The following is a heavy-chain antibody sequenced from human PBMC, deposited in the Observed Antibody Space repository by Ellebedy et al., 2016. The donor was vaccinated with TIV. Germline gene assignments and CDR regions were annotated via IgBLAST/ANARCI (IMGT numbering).Heavy chain of an antibody. CDR1: GYTFTGYY. D-gene: IGHD1-26*01. CDR3: AREGGVYYFDY. J-gene: IGHJ4*02. V-gene: IGHV1-2*06. Sequence: AASVKVSCKASGYTFTGYYIHWVRQAPGEGLEWMGRINPDRGDTDYAQKFQGRVTMTRDTSASTVYMELSSLRFEDTAVYYCAREGGVYYFDYWGQGTLVTVSS. CDR2: INPDRGDT.